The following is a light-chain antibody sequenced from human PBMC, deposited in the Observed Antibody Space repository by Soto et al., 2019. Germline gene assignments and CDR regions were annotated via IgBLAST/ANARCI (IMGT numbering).Light chain of an antibody. CDR2: EVS. Sequence: DVVMTQTPLSLSVAPGQPASISCKSSQSLLHITGETFLFGYLQKPGQSPQLLIYEVSTRVSGVPDRFSGSGSGTDFTLEISRVDTDDVGIYYCMQSTQLPPTFGQGTRLGIE. CDR3: MQSTQLPPT. CDR1: QSLLHITGETF. V-gene: IGKV2D-29*02. J-gene: IGKJ5*01.